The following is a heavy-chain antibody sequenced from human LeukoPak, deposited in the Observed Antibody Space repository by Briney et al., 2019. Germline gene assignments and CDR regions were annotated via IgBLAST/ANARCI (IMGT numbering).Heavy chain of an antibody. CDR3: ARDRGGRDGYNPLIDY. Sequence: SETLSLTCTVSGYSISSGYYWGWIRQPPGKGLEWIGSIYHSGSTYYNPSLKSRVTISVDTSKNQFSLKLSSVTAADTAVYYCARDRGGRDGYNPLIDYWGQGTLVTVSS. CDR1: GYSISSGYY. J-gene: IGHJ4*02. D-gene: IGHD5-24*01. CDR2: IYHSGST. V-gene: IGHV4-38-2*02.